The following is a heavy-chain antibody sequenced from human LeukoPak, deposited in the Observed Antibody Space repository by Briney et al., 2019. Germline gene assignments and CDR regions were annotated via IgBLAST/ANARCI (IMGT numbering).Heavy chain of an antibody. CDR2: ISGSGGST. V-gene: IGHV3-23*01. Sequence: PGGSLRLSCAASGFTFSSYAMSWDRQAPGKGLEWVSAISGSGGSTYYADSVKGRFTISRDNSKNTLYLQMNSLRAEDTAVYYCAKGDFVVVPAAEDYWGQGTLVTVSS. CDR3: AKGDFVVVPAAEDY. D-gene: IGHD2-2*01. J-gene: IGHJ4*02. CDR1: GFTFSSYA.